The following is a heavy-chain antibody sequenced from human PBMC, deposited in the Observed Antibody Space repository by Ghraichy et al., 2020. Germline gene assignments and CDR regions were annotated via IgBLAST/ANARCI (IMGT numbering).Heavy chain of an antibody. CDR2: VYYSGTT. J-gene: IGHJ4*02. V-gene: IGHV4-39*01. Sequence: SQTLSLTCTVSGDSITTNNHFWGWIRQPPGQGLEWIGNVYYSGTTSYNPSLKSRVTISVDPSKNQFSLKLTSVTAADPAVYFCARRGRFCTDAICYTPFDFWGQGTLVTVSS. CDR1: GDSITTNNHF. CDR3: ARRGRFCTDAICYTPFDF. D-gene: IGHD2-8*01.